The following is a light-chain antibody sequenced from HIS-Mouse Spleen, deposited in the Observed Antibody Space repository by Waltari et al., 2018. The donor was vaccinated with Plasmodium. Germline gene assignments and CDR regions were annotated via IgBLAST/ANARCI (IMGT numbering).Light chain of an antibody. Sequence: QSALTQPASVSGSPGQSLTISCTGTSSDVGSYNPVSWYQQHPGKAPKLMIYEGSKRPSGVSNRFSGSKSGNTASLTISGLQAEDEADYYCCSYAGSSTWVFGGGTKLTVL. V-gene: IGLV2-23*01. CDR3: CSYAGSSTWV. J-gene: IGLJ3*02. CDR1: SSDVGSYNP. CDR2: EGS.